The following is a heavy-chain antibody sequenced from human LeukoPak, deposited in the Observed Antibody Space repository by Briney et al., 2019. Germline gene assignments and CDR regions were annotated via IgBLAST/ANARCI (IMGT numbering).Heavy chain of an antibody. J-gene: IGHJ5*02. Sequence: ASVKVSCKASGYTFTSYYMHWVRQAPGQGLEWMGIINPSGGSTSYAQKFQGRATMTRDTSTSTVYMELSSLRSEDTAVYYCAREIQQLRRSGNWFDPWGQGTLVTVSS. V-gene: IGHV1-46*01. D-gene: IGHD5-18*01. CDR1: GYTFTSYY. CDR3: AREIQQLRRSGNWFDP. CDR2: INPSGGST.